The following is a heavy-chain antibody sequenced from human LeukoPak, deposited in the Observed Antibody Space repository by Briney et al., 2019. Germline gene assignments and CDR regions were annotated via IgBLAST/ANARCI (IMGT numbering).Heavy chain of an antibody. Sequence: GGSLRLSCAASGFTFSSCAMSWVRQAPGKGLEWVSTIIDSGNSLYYADSVEGRFTISRDNSKNTLYLQMNSLRAGDTAVYYCANEIRPNDYWGQGTQVTVSS. CDR1: GFTFSSCA. CDR2: IIDSGNSL. CDR3: ANEIRPNDY. D-gene: IGHD4-17*01. V-gene: IGHV3-23*05. J-gene: IGHJ4*02.